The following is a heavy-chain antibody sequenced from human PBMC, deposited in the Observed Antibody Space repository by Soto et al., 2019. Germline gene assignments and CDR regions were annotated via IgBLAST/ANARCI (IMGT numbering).Heavy chain of an antibody. CDR2: ISAYNSNT. CDR1: GYTFTTYG. V-gene: IGHV1-18*01. D-gene: IGHD3-10*01. Sequence: QVQLVQSGAEVKKPGASVKVSCKASGYTFTTYGISWVRQAPGQGLEWMGWISAYNSNTNYAQKLQGRVTMTTGTSTSTAYMELRSVRSDDTSVYYCARREYYGSGSLNYWGQGTLVTVSS. J-gene: IGHJ4*02. CDR3: ARREYYGSGSLNY.